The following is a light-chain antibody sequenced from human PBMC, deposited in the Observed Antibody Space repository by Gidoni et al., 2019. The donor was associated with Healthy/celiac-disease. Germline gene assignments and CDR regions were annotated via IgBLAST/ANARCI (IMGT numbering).Light chain of an antibody. CDR3: QQLNSYPL. CDR1: QGISSY. CDR2: AAS. J-gene: IGKJ3*01. V-gene: IGKV1-9*01. Sequence: DIQLTQSPSFLSASVGDRVTITCRARQGISSYLDWYQQKPGKAPKLLIYAASTLQSGVPSRFSGSGSGTEFTLTISSLQPEDFATYYCQQLNSYPLFGPGTKVDIK.